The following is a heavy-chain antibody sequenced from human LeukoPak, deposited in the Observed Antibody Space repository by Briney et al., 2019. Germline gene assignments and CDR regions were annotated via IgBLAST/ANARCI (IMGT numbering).Heavy chain of an antibody. CDR3: ARSRSGYFRYFDY. CDR1: GFTFNSFE. Sequence: AGSLRLSCAASGFTFNSFEMTWVRQAPGKGLEWVSYISSSASTIYYADSVKGRFTISRDNAENSLYLQMNSLRAEDTAVYYCARSRSGYFRYFDYWGQGALVTVSS. J-gene: IGHJ4*02. D-gene: IGHD3-22*01. V-gene: IGHV3-48*03. CDR2: ISSSASTI.